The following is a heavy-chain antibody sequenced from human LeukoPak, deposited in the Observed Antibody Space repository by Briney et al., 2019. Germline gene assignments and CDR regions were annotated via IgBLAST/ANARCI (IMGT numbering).Heavy chain of an antibody. D-gene: IGHD6-13*01. CDR2: INANNGDT. CDR1: GYTFTNYY. V-gene: IGHV1-18*01. Sequence: ASVKVSCKASGYTFTNYYITWVRQAPGQGLEWMGWINANNGDTNYAQNLQGRVTMTRDTSTSTAYMELRSLRSDDTAVYYCARGPIAAAGDYWGQGTLVTVSS. J-gene: IGHJ4*02. CDR3: ARGPIAAAGDY.